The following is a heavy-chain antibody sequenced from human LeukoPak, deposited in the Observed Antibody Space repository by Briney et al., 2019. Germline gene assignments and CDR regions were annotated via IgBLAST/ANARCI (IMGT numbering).Heavy chain of an antibody. J-gene: IGHJ5*02. D-gene: IGHD6-13*01. CDR2: ISGSGGST. CDR3: ATGVAAAGTNWFDP. V-gene: IGHV3-23*01. Sequence: PGGSLRLSCAASGFTFSSYAMSWVRQAPGKGLEWVSAISGSGGSTYYADSVKGRFTISRDNSKNTLYLQMNSLRAEDTAVYSCATGVAAAGTNWFDPWGQGTLVTVSS. CDR1: GFTFSSYA.